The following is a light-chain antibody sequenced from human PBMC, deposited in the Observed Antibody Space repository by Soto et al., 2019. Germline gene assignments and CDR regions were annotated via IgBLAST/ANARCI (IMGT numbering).Light chain of an antibody. V-gene: IGKV1-9*01. J-gene: IGKJ4*01. Sequence: IQLTQSPSSLSASVGDGVTITYRASQGIFDYLAWYQQKPGRAPKLLIYVASTLQSGVPSRFSGSGSGTDFTLTISNLQPEDFATYYCQHLESYPLTFGGGTKVVIK. CDR2: VAS. CDR3: QHLESYPLT. CDR1: QGIFDY.